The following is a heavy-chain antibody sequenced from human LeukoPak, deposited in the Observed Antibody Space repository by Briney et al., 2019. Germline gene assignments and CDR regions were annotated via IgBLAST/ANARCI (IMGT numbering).Heavy chain of an antibody. CDR3: VKDMNSWRDGSGLGDYFDY. J-gene: IGHJ4*02. CDR2: TSGSGRSI. V-gene: IGHV3-23*01. Sequence: GGSLRLSCAASGFTFSSYAMSWVRQAPGKGLEWVSGTSGSGRSIHYADSVKGRFTISRDNSKNTLYLQMNSLRADDTAVYYCVKDMNSWRDGSGLGDYFDYWGQGTLVTVSS. D-gene: IGHD6-19*01. CDR1: GFTFSSYA.